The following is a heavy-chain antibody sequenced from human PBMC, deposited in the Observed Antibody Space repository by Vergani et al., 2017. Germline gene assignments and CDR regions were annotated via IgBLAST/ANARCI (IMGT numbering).Heavy chain of an antibody. J-gene: IGHJ6*02. CDR1: GFTFTSYD. D-gene: IGHD5-18*01. CDR2: MNPNSGNT. Sequence: VQLLESGGGLAQPGGSLRLSCAASGFTFTSYDINWVRQATGQGLEWMGWMNPNSGNTGYAQKFQGRVTMTRNTSISTTYMELSSLRSEDTAVYYCAKDIRWGFMATSWIQDSGPMDVWGQGTTVTVSS. CDR3: AKDIRWGFMATSWIQDSGPMDV. V-gene: IGHV1-8*01.